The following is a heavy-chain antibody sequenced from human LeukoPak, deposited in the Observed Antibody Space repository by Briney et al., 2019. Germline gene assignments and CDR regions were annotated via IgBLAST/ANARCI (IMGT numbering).Heavy chain of an antibody. V-gene: IGHV4-31*03. CDR1: GGSISSGVYF. CDR3: ARAVGASYDYVWGSSRPNYFDY. CDR2: IFYSGST. Sequence: NPSETLSLTCTVSGGSISSGVYFWTWLRQHPRKGLEWIGYIFYSGSTYYNPSLKGRLITSVDTSKNQISLKLSSVTAADTAVYYCARAVGASYDYVWGSSRPNYFDYWGQGALVTVSS. D-gene: IGHD3-16*02. J-gene: IGHJ4*02.